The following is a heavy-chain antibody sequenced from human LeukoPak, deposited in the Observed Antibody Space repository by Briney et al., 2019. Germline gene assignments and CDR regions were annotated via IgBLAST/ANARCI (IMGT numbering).Heavy chain of an antibody. J-gene: IGHJ4*02. V-gene: IGHV3-72*01. CDR3: TRGPPDY. Sequence: GGSLRLSCAASGFTFSDDDMDWVRQAPGKGLEWVGRARNKATNYTTEYAASVQGRFTISRDDSKSSLYLQVNSLKTEDTAVYYCTRGPPDYWGLGTLVTVSS. CDR2: ARNKATNYTT. CDR1: GFTFSDDD.